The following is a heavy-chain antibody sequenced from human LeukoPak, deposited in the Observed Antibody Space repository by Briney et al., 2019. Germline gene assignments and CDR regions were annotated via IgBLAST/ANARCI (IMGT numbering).Heavy chain of an antibody. J-gene: IGHJ2*01. V-gene: IGHV3-53*01. CDR3: ARDRAPPTSWYFDL. CDR2: IYSGGTT. CDR1: GFTFSSYW. D-gene: IGHD3-10*01. Sequence: GGSLRLSCAASGFTFSSYWMSWVRQAPGKGLEWVSVIYSGGTTYYADSVKGRFTISRDTSENTLYLQMNSLRAEDTAVYYCARDRAPPTSWYFDLWGRGTLVTVSS.